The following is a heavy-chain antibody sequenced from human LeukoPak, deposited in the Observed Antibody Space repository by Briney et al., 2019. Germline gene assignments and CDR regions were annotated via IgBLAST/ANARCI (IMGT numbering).Heavy chain of an antibody. CDR1: GDSISTKNHY. D-gene: IGHD3-10*01. CDR3: ARHEYGSGTYVKY. CDR2: GYYSGNT. V-gene: IGHV4-39*01. J-gene: IGHJ4*02. Sequence: SETLSLTCTVSGDSISTKNHYWGWIRQPPGKGLEWIGNGYYSGNTYYNPSLKSRVTISVDTSKNQFSLKLTSVTAADTSVYDCARHEYGSGTYVKYWGQGTLVIVSS.